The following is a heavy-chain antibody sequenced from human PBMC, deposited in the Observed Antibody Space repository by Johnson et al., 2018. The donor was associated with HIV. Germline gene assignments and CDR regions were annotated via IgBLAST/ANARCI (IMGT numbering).Heavy chain of an antibody. V-gene: IGHV3-23*04. D-gene: IGHD6-19*01. Sequence: VQLVESGGGLVQPGGSLRLSCAASGFTFSGYAMSWVRQAPGKGLEWVSAISGSGGSIGYADSVKGRFTISRDNSKTTLYLQMNSLRAEDTAVYYCARASHSSGWYGRLGDAFDIWGQGTMVTVSS. J-gene: IGHJ3*02. CDR2: ISGSGGSI. CDR1: GFTFSGYA. CDR3: ARASHSSGWYGRLGDAFDI.